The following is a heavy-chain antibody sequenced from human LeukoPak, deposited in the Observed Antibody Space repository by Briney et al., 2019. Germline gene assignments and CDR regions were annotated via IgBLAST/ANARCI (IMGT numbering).Heavy chain of an antibody. D-gene: IGHD1-1*01. V-gene: IGHV1-24*01. J-gene: IGHJ6*03. CDR2: FDPEDGET. CDR3: ATDSKLERRNYYYYYMDV. CDR1: GYTLTELS. Sequence: ASVKVSCKVSGYTLTELSMHWVRQAPGKGLEWMGGFDPEDGETIYAQKFQGRVTMTEDTSTDTAYMELSSLRSEDTAVYYCATDSKLERRNYYYYYMDVWGKGTTVTVSS.